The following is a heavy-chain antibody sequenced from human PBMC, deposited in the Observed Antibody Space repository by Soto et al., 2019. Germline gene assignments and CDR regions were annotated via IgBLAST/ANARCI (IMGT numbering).Heavy chain of an antibody. V-gene: IGHV4-30-4*01. J-gene: IGHJ4*02. CDR3: ASLPASDATFDY. Sequence: QVQLQESGPGLVKPSQTLSLTCTVSGGSISSGDYYWSWIRQPPGKGLEWLGYIYYSGSTYYNPSLQRRVTISVDTSKHQFSLKLSSVTAADTAVYYCASLPASDATFDYWGQGTLVTVSS. CDR2: IYYSGST. CDR1: GGSISSGDYY.